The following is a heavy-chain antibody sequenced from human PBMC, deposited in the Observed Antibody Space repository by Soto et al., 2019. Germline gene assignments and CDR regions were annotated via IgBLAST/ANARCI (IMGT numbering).Heavy chain of an antibody. CDR3: ARDIGFDYVN. V-gene: IGHV3-7*01. CDR1: GFNVMSYW. D-gene: IGHD3-16*01. CDR2: IKEDGSEI. J-gene: IGHJ4*02. Sequence: GSLRLSCAVSGFNVMSYWMSWVRQAPGKGLEWVASIKEDGSEIYYLHSVRGRFSISRDSAGNALHLTMIYLSAEDTGVYFCARDIGFDYVNWGQGTLVTVSS.